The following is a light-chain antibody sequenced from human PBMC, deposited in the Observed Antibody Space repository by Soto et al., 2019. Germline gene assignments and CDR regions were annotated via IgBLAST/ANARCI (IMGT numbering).Light chain of an antibody. V-gene: IGLV2-14*01. CDR2: EVS. Sequence: QSALTQHASVSGSPGQSITISCTGTSSDVGGYNYVSWYQQHPGKAPKLMIYEVSNRPSGVSNRFSGSKSGNTASLTISGLQAYDQADYYCSSYTSSSTLMVFGTGTKLTVL. CDR3: SSYTSSSTLMV. CDR1: SSDVGGYNY. J-gene: IGLJ1*01.